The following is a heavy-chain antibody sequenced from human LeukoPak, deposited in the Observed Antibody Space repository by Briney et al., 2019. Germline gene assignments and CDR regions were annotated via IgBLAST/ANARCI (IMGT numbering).Heavy chain of an antibody. Sequence: GAYLRLYCAATGFYHRSYAMNWVRLSQRKGLEWVSAITDNGNTTYYADSVKGRFTISRDNSKNTLYLQMSSLRAEDTAVYYCATLRLSDHFDYWGQGTLVTVSS. CDR2: ITDNGNTT. CDR1: GFYHRSYA. D-gene: IGHD2-15*01. J-gene: IGHJ4*02. V-gene: IGHV3-23*01. CDR3: ATLRLSDHFDY.